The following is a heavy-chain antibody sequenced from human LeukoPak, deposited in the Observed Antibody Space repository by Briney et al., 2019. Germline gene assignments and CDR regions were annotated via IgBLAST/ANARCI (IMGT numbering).Heavy chain of an antibody. V-gene: IGHV3-30*03. D-gene: IGHD5-12*01. CDR1: GFTFSSYG. Sequence: QPGRSLRLSCAASGFTFSSYGMHWVRQAPGKGLEWVAVISYDGSNEYYADSVKGRFTISRDNSKNTLYLQMNSLRAEDTAVYYCARSATKYSGYDEYYFDYWGQGTLVTVSS. CDR3: ARSATKYSGYDEYYFDY. J-gene: IGHJ4*02. CDR2: ISYDGSNE.